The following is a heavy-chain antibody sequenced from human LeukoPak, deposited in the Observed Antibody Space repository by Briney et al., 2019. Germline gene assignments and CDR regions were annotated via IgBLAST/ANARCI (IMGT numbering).Heavy chain of an antibody. CDR3: AREEASDWYFDL. V-gene: IGHV3-74*01. CDR2: INSDGSST. J-gene: IGHJ2*01. D-gene: IGHD3-3*01. Sequence: GGSLRLSCAASGFTFSSYWMHWVRQAPGKGLVWVSRINSDGSSTTYADSVKGRFTISRDDAKNTLYLQMNSLRAEDTAVYYCAREEASDWYFDLWGRGTLVTVSS. CDR1: GFTFSSYW.